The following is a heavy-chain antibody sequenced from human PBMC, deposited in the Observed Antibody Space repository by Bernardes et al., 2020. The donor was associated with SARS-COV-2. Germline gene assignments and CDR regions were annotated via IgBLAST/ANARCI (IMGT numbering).Heavy chain of an antibody. CDR3: ARTISDYGGNTYFDL. CDR1: GFTFSSST. D-gene: IGHD4-17*01. V-gene: IGHV3-21*06. J-gene: IGHJ2*01. CDR2: ISGSSTYK. Sequence: GGSLRLSCATSGFTFSSSTVHWVRKAPGTGLEWVSSISGSSTYKFYADSVKGRFTISRDNAENSLYLQMNSLRADDTALYYCARTISDYGGNTYFDLWGRGTVVTVSS.